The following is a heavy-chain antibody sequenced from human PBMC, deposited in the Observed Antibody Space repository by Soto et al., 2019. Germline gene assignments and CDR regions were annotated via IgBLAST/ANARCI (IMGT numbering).Heavy chain of an antibody. CDR1: GGTFSSYA. CDR2: IIPIFGTA. Sequence: SVKVSCKASGGTFSSYAISWVRQAPGQGLEWMGGIIPIFGTANYAQKFQGRVTITADKSTSTAYMELSSLRSEDTAVYYCASVPSPYGGGDCYSGIDYWGQGTLVTVSS. CDR3: ASVPSPYGGGDCYSGIDY. D-gene: IGHD2-21*02. J-gene: IGHJ4*02. V-gene: IGHV1-69*06.